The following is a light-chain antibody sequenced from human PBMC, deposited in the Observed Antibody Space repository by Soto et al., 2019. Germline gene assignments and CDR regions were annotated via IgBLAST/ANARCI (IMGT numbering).Light chain of an antibody. V-gene: IGLV2-14*01. J-gene: IGLJ1*01. Sequence: QSALTQPASVSGSPGQSITISCTGTSSDVGGYNYVSWSQQHPGKAPQLMIYDVSDRPSGVSNRFSGSKSGNTASLTISGVQAEDEADYYCSSYTSSSLYVFGTGTKVTVL. CDR1: SSDVGGYNY. CDR2: DVS. CDR3: SSYTSSSLYV.